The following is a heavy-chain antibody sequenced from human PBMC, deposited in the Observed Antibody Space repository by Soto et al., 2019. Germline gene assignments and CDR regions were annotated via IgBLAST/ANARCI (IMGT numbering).Heavy chain of an antibody. Sequence: SETLSLTCTVSGGSISRSSYYWAWILPPPGKGLEWIGSIYHSGSTYYNQTLNSRVTISVDTSKNQFSLKLNSVTAADTAVYHCARLTPPLVGAGDFDYWGQGTLVTVPS. CDR3: ARLTPPLVGAGDFDY. J-gene: IGHJ4*02. V-gene: IGHV4-39*01. CDR2: IYHSGST. D-gene: IGHD2-15*01. CDR1: GGSISRSSYY.